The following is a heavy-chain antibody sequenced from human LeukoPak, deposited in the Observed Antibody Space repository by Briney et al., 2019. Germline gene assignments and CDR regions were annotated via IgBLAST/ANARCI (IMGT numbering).Heavy chain of an antibody. CDR2: ISRGSDHI. CDR1: GFTFSSYA. CDR3: ARPYDTRGYFPDY. D-gene: IGHD3-22*01. V-gene: IGHV3-21*01. Sequence: TGGSLRLSCAASGFTFSSYAMNWVRQAPGKGLEWVSSISRGSDHIFYADSMKGRFTISRDNAKNSLYLQMNSLGAEDTAVYYCARPYDTRGYFPDYWGQGTLVTVSS. J-gene: IGHJ4*02.